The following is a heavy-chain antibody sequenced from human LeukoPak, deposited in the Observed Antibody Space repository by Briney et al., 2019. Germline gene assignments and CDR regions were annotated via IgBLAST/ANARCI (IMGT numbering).Heavy chain of an antibody. J-gene: IGHJ5*02. V-gene: IGHV3-9*01. D-gene: IGHD3-3*01. CDR2: ISWNSGSI. CDR1: GFTFDDYA. Sequence: GGSLRLSCAASGFTFDDYAMHWVRHAPGKGLEWVSGISWNSGSISYADSVKGRFTISRDNAKNSLYLQMNSRRAEDAALYYCAKDPFGVVIGSNNWFDPWGQGTLVTVSS. CDR3: AKDPFGVVIGSNNWFDP.